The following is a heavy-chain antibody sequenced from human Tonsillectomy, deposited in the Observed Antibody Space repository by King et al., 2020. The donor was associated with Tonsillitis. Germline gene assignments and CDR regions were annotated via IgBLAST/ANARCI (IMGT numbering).Heavy chain of an antibody. CDR2: ISSSGDNT. Sequence: VQLVESGGGLVQPGGSLRLSCAASGFTFSSYAMSWFRQAPGKGLEWVSTISSSGDNTYYADSVKGRFTISGDNSKNTLFLQMNSLRAEDTAVYYCAKDSFPFYESRGYYLPFDCWGQGTLVTVSS. J-gene: IGHJ4*02. CDR1: GFTFSSYA. D-gene: IGHD3-22*01. CDR3: AKDSFPFYESRGYYLPFDC. V-gene: IGHV3-23*04.